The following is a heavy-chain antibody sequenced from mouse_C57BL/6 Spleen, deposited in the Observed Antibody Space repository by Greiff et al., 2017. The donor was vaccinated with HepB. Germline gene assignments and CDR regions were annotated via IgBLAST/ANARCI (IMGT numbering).Heavy chain of an antibody. CDR1: GYTFTSYW. Sequence: VKLQQPGAELVKPGASVKMSCKASGYTFTSYWITWVKQRPGQGLAWIGDIYPGSGSTNYNEKFKSKATLTVDTSSSPTYMQLSSLTSEDTAVYYCARGDGYYPAAKDYWGQGTTGTVSA. CDR2: IYPGSGST. V-gene: IGHV1-55*01. D-gene: IGHD2-3*01. J-gene: IGHJ4*01. CDR3: ARGDGYYPAAKDY.